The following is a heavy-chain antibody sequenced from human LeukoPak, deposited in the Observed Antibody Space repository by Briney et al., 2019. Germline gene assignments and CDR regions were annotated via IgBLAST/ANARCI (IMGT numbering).Heavy chain of an antibody. D-gene: IGHD2-15*01. CDR2: IHHTGNT. CDR3: ARLRSGGSRSPRYYFDY. J-gene: IGHJ4*02. Sequence: PSETLSLTCTVSGSSITTYTHWGWIRQSPGKGLEWIASIHHTGNTYYNPSLESRVTISIDTSKNQFSLEVRSVTAADTAVYYCARLRSGGSRSPRYYFDYWGQGTLVTVSS. CDR1: GSSITTYTH. V-gene: IGHV4-38-2*02.